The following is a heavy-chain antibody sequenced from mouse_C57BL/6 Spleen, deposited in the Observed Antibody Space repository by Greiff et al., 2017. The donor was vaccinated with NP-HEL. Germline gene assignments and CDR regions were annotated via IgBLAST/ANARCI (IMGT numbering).Heavy chain of an antibody. CDR1: GYSFTDYN. V-gene: IGHV1-39*01. D-gene: IGHD1-1*01. Sequence: VQLKQSGPELVKPGASVKISCKASGYSFTDYNMNWVKQSNGKSLEWIGVINPNYGTTSYNQKFKGKATLTVDRSSSTAYMQLNSLTSEDSAVYYCARSDYGSSSHFDYWGQGTTLTVSS. J-gene: IGHJ2*01. CDR3: ARSDYGSSSHFDY. CDR2: INPNYGTT.